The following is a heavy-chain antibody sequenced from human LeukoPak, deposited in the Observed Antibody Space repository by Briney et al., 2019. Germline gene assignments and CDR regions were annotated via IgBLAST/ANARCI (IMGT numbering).Heavy chain of an antibody. CDR3: VRHFDY. CDR1: GFTFSNAW. Sequence: PGGSLRLSCAAAGFTFSNAWMNWVRQAPGKGLEWVGRIKSKTDGGTADYAAPVKGRFTISRDDSRNTLYLQMNSLRAEDTAVYYCVRHFDYWGQGTLVTVSS. J-gene: IGHJ4*02. CDR2: IKSKTDGGTA. V-gene: IGHV3-15*07.